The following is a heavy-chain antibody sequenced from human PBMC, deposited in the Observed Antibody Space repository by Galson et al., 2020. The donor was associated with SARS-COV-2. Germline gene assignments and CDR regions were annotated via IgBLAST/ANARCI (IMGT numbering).Heavy chain of an antibody. CDR2: MYYSGST. CDR3: ARRGREVGATPT. J-gene: IGHJ4*02. V-gene: IGHV4-59*08. CDR1: GGSINNYY. Sequence: KASETLSLTCTVSGGSINNYYWSWIRQPPGKGLEWIGDMYYSGSTNYNPSLKSRVNISVDTSKNLFSLKLSSVAAADTAVYYCARRGREVGATPTWGQGTLVTVSS. D-gene: IGHD1-26*01.